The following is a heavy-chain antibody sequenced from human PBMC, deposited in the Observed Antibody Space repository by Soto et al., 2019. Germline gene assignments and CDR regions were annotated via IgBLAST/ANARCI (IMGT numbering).Heavy chain of an antibody. Sequence: QLQLQESGPGLVKPSETLSLTCTVSGGSINNSSFYWGWVRQPPGKRLEWIGSIYYSGSAYYNPSLQSRPTISVDTSKNQFSLNLSSVTAADTAVYFCARRPLVRGIIPYYFDSWGQGTLVTVSS. V-gene: IGHV4-39*01. J-gene: IGHJ4*02. D-gene: IGHD3-10*01. CDR2: IYYSGSA. CDR3: ARRPLVRGIIPYYFDS. CDR1: GGSINNSSFY.